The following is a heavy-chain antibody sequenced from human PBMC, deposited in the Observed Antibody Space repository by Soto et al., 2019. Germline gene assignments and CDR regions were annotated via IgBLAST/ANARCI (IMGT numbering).Heavy chain of an antibody. D-gene: IGHD6-19*01. J-gene: IGHJ4*02. CDR1: GGTFSSYT. Sequence: QVQLVQSGAEVKKPGSSVKVSCKASGGTFSSYTISWVRQAPGQGLEWMGRIIPILGIANYAQKFQGRVTITADKSTSTAYMELSSLRSEDTAVYYCARDPHPRGSGWQGGIYWGQGTLVTVSS. CDR2: IIPILGIA. V-gene: IGHV1-69*08. CDR3: ARDPHPRGSGWQGGIY.